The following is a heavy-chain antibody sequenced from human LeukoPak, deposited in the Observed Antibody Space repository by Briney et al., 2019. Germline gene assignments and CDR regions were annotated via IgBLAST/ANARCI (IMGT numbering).Heavy chain of an antibody. CDR2: ISGSSGNI. CDR3: AREKIPALVFDT. D-gene: IGHD6-13*01. J-gene: IGHJ4*01. V-gene: IGHV3-48*03. Sequence: GGSLRVSCAASGFPFSSYEMHWLRQAPGKGLEWVAHISGSSGNILYSDSVKGRFSVSRDNANNLLYLQMNSLRVEDTAVYYCAREKIPALVFDTWGDGTLVAVSP. CDR1: GFPFSSYE.